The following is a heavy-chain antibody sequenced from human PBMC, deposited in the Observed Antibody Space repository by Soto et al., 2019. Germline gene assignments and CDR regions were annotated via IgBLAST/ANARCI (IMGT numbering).Heavy chain of an antibody. CDR3: ARASGSSYWFDP. Sequence: ASVKVFCKASGYTFTSFGISWVPQAPGQGLEWMGWISAYNGNTNYAQKLQGRVTMTTDTSTSTAYMELRSLRSDDTAVYYCARASGSSYWFDPWGQGTLVTVSS. CDR1: GYTFTSFG. CDR2: ISAYNGNT. V-gene: IGHV1-18*01. D-gene: IGHD1-26*01. J-gene: IGHJ5*02.